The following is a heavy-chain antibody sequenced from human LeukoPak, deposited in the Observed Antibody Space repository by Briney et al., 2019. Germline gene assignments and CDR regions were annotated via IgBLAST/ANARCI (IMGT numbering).Heavy chain of an antibody. D-gene: IGHD3-16*01. Sequence: GGSLRLSCAASGFTFSGSAMHWVRQASGKGLEWVGRIRSKANSYATAYAASVKGRFTISRDDSKNTAYLQMNSLKTEDTAVYYGAKDLGGGGGYWGQGTLVTVSS. CDR1: GFTFSGSA. CDR3: AKDLGGGGGY. V-gene: IGHV3-73*01. CDR2: IRSKANSYAT. J-gene: IGHJ4*02.